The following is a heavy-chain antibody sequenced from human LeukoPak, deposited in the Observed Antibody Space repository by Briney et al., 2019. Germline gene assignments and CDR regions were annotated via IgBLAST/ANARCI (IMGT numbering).Heavy chain of an antibody. CDR2: ISSSGSTI. CDR1: GFTFSSYE. D-gene: IGHD3-10*01. Sequence: GGSLRLSCAASGFTFSSYEMNWVRQAPGKGLEWVSYISSSGSTIYYADSVKGRFISSRDNTKNTLYLQMNSLRAEDTAVYYCAKGSAWFGELVDYWGQGTLVTVSS. V-gene: IGHV3-48*03. CDR3: AKGSAWFGELVDY. J-gene: IGHJ4*02.